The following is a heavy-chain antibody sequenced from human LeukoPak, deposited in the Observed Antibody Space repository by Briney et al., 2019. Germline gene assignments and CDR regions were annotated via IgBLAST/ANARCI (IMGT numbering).Heavy chain of an antibody. CDR2: ISSSSSYI. V-gene: IGHV3-21*01. D-gene: IGHD6-13*01. Sequence: GGSLRLSCAASGFTFSSYSMNWVRQAPGTGLEWVSSISSSSSYIYYADSVKGRFTISRDNAKNSLYLQMNSLRAEDTAVYYCARGGSSGAGDDFDYWGQGTLVTVSS. CDR1: GFTFSSYS. CDR3: ARGGSSGAGDDFDY. J-gene: IGHJ4*02.